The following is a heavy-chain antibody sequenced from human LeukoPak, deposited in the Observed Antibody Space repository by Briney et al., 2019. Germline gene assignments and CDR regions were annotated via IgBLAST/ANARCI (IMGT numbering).Heavy chain of an antibody. CDR2: IYWNDDK. Sequence: SGPTLVNPTQTLTLTCTFSGFSLSTSGVGVGWIRQPPGKALEWLAPIYWNDDKRYSPSLKSRLTITKDTSKNQVVLTMTNMDPVDTATYYCAHRQYGFRSYYFDYWGQGTLVTVSS. CDR1: GFSLSTSGVG. D-gene: IGHD5-24*01. V-gene: IGHV2-5*01. J-gene: IGHJ4*02. CDR3: AHRQYGFRSYYFDY.